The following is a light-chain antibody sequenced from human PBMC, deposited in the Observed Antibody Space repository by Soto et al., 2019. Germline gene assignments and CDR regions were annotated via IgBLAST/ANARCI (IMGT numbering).Light chain of an antibody. CDR3: SSYTRSSTYV. Sequence: ALTQPASVSGSPGQSITISCTGTSSDVGGYNYVSWYQQHPGKAPKLMIYDVSNRPSGVSNHFSGSKSGNTASLTISGLQAEDEADYYCSSYTRSSTYVFGTGTKVTVL. V-gene: IGLV2-14*03. CDR2: DVS. CDR1: SSDVGGYNY. J-gene: IGLJ1*01.